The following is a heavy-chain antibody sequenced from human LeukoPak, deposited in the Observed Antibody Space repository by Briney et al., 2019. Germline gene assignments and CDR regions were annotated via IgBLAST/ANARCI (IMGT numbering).Heavy chain of an antibody. CDR3: ARDQYDTWSRRGNFDS. D-gene: IGHD3-3*01. CDR2: IKQDRSEK. V-gene: IGHV3-7*03. J-gene: IGHJ4*02. CDR1: GFTFSSYW. Sequence: GGSLRLSCAASGFTFSSYWMSWVRQAPGKGLEWVANIKQDRSEKYYVDSVKGRFTISRDNAKNSLYLQMNSLRAEDTAVFYCARDQYDTWSRRGNFDSWGQGTLVIVSS.